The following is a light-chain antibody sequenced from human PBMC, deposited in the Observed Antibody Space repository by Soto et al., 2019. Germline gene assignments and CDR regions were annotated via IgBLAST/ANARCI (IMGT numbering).Light chain of an antibody. Sequence: DLQMTPSPSSLSASVGDRVTITCRASQSISSYLNWYQQKPGKAPKLLIYAASSLQSGVPSRFSGSGSGTDFTLTISSLQPEDFATYYCQQSYSTPSTFGQGTRLEIK. CDR2: AAS. J-gene: IGKJ5*01. CDR3: QQSYSTPST. V-gene: IGKV1-39*01. CDR1: QSISSY.